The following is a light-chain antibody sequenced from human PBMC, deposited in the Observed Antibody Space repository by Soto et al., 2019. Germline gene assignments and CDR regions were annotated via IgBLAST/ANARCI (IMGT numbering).Light chain of an antibody. J-gene: IGKJ1*01. CDR3: QQYNSYWWT. CDR2: KAS. Sequence: DIQMTQSPSTLTASVGDRVTITCRASQSISSWLAWYQQKPGKAPKLLIYKASSLESGVPSRFSGSGSGTEFTLTISSLQPDHFATYYCQQYNSYWWTFGQGTTVEI. V-gene: IGKV1-5*03. CDR1: QSISSW.